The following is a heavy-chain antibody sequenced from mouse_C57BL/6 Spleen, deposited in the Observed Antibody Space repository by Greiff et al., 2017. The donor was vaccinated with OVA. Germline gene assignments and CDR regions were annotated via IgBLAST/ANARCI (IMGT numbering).Heavy chain of an antibody. Sequence: QVQLQQPGAELVKPGASVKMSCKASGYTFTSYWLTWVKQRPGKGLEWIGDIYPGSGSTNYNDKCKSKATLTVDTSSSTAYMQLSSLTSEDSAVYYCARGITTVVADAMDYWGQGTSVTVSS. CDR3: ARGITTVVADAMDY. V-gene: IGHV1-55*01. CDR2: IYPGSGST. D-gene: IGHD1-1*01. CDR1: GYTFTSYW. J-gene: IGHJ4*01.